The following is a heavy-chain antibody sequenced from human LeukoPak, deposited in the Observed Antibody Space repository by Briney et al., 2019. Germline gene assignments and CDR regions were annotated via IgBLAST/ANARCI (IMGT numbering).Heavy chain of an antibody. V-gene: IGHV3-23*01. CDR2: ISPGGPT. Sequence: GGSLRLSCAASGFTFSSYAMHWVRQAPGKGLEWVSGISPGGPTYYADSVKGRFTISRDDSKNTLYLQMKNLRAEDTAVYYCAKDGAWLRFDDWGQGILVSVSS. CDR1: GFTFSSYA. D-gene: IGHD5-12*01. CDR3: AKDGAWLRFDD. J-gene: IGHJ4*02.